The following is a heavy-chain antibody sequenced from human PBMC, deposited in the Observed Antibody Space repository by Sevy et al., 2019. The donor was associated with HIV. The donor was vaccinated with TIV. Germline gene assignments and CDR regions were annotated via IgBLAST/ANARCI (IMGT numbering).Heavy chain of an antibody. J-gene: IGHJ3*02. CDR3: ARATEWSLRWPTDGFDI. Sequence: SETLSLTCSVSGGSISDYYWSWIRQPAGKGLEWIGRIYAGSTNYNPSLKSRVTMSADTSKNQFSLKLSSVNAADTALYYCARATEWSLRWPTDGFDIWGQGTVVTVSS. V-gene: IGHV4-4*07. D-gene: IGHD2-8*01. CDR1: GGSISDYY. CDR2: IYAGST.